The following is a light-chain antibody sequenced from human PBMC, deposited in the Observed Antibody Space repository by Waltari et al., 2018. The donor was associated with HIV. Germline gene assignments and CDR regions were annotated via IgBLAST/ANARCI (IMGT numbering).Light chain of an antibody. CDR3: AAWDASLSGNWV. CDR1: SSNIGSNY. V-gene: IGLV1-47*01. J-gene: IGLJ3*02. CDR2: RTN. Sequence: QSVLTQPPSASGTPGQRVTISCSGSSSNIGSNYVYWYQQLPGTTPKLLIYRTNQRPSGVPDRFSGSKSGTSASLAISGLRSEDEADYYCAAWDASLSGNWVFGGGTKLTVL.